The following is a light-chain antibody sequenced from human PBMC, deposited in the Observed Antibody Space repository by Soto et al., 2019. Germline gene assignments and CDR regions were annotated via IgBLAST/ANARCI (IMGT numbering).Light chain of an antibody. CDR2: NNY. CDR1: SSNIGRNT. V-gene: IGLV1-44*01. CDR3: ATWDDSLHAVV. Sequence: QSVLTQPPSASGTPGQRVTISCSGSSSNIGRNTVNWYQHLPGTAPQLLIYNNYQRPSGVPDRFSGSKSGTSASLAISGLQSEHEADYYCATWDDSLHAVVFGGGTKLTVL. J-gene: IGLJ2*01.